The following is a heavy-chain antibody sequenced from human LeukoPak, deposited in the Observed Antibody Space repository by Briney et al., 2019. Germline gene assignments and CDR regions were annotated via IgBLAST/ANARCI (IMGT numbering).Heavy chain of an antibody. Sequence: GGSLRLSCAASGFTFSSYSMNWVRQAPEKGLEWVSYISSSSSTIYYADSVKGRFTISRDNAKNSLYLQMNSLRAEDTAVYYCARLQKNDCSSTSCYINDYYYYYMDVWGKGTTVTVSS. CDR3: ARLQKNDCSSTSCYINDYYYYYMDV. V-gene: IGHV3-48*01. CDR2: ISSSSSTI. D-gene: IGHD2-2*02. CDR1: GFTFSSYS. J-gene: IGHJ6*03.